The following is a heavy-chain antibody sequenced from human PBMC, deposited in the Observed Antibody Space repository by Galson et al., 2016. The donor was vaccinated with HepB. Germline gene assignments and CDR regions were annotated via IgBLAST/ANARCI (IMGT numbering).Heavy chain of an antibody. CDR1: GLTFRSYA. CDR3: ASHLGGSSLDPFDI. J-gene: IGHJ3*02. Sequence: SLRLSCAASGLTFRSYAFSWLRQAPGKGLEWVSVNASGDTTYYAHSVKGRFTISRDKSKNTLFLNMISLRAEDTASYYCASHLGGSSLDPFDIWGRGTMVTVSS. D-gene: IGHD3-16*01. CDR2: NASGDTT. V-gene: IGHV3-23*01.